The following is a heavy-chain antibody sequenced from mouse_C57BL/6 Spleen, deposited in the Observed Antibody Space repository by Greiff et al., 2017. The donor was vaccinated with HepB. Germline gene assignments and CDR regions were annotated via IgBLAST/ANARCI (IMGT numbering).Heavy chain of an antibody. CDR1: GYTFTDYY. CDR2: IYPGSGNT. Sequence: QVQLQQSGAELVRPGASVKLSCKASGYTFTDYYINWVKQRPGQGLEWIARIYPGSGNTYYNEKFKGKATLTAEKSSSTAYMQLSSLTSEDSAVYFCAIEAYDGYYERYFDVWGTGTTVTVSS. J-gene: IGHJ1*03. D-gene: IGHD2-3*01. V-gene: IGHV1-76*01. CDR3: AIEAYDGYYERYFDV.